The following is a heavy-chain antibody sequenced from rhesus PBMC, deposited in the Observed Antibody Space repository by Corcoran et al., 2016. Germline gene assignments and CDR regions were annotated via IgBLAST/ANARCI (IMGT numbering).Heavy chain of an antibody. D-gene: IGHD6-37*01. J-gene: IGHJ4*01. Sequence: VQLVPSGAEVKKPGSSVKVSCNASGYHFTDYYMHWVRQPPRQRLEWMGRIDTEDGETIHAKKFQDRVTLTADTSTDTAFMELSSLRSEDTAVYYCATRGGWTYFDYWGQGVLVTVSS. V-gene: IGHV1-111*02. CDR2: IDTEDGET. CDR1: GYHFTDYY. CDR3: ATRGGWTYFDY.